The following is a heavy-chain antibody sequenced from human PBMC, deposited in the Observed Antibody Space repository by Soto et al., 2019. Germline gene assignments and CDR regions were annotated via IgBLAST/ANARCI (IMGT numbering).Heavy chain of an antibody. CDR1: GFTFSSYS. J-gene: IGHJ4*02. V-gene: IGHV3-48*01. CDR2: ISSSSSTI. Sequence: GGSLRLSCAASGFTFSSYSMNWVRQAPGKGLEWVSYISSSSSTIYYADSVRGRFTISRDNATNSLFLQMNSLRAEDTAVYYCARESALSNYPDYWGQGTLVTVSS. CDR3: ARESALSNYPDY. D-gene: IGHD4-4*01.